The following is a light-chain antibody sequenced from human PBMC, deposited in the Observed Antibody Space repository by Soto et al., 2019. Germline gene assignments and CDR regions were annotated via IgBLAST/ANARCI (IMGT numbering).Light chain of an antibody. V-gene: IGKV1-5*03. J-gene: IGKJ1*01. CDR1: QTISSW. CDR3: QHYNSYSEA. CDR2: KAS. Sequence: DIEMTQSPSTLSGSVGDRVTLTCRASQTISSWLAWYQQPPGKAPKLLIYKASTLKSGVPSRFRGTGSGTESTLPISRLQTDDFATYYCQHYNSYSEAFGQGTQVDIK.